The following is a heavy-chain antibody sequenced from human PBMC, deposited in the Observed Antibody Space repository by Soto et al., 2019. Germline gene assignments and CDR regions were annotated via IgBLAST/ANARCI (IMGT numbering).Heavy chain of an antibody. Sequence: ASVKVSGKASGYTFAGSYMLGVRQAPGLGLEGMGWINPNSGGTNYAQQFQGWVTMTRDTSISTAYMELSRLRSDDTAVYYCAKQRGVAGPEKHWFDPWGQGTLVTVSS. V-gene: IGHV1-2*04. D-gene: IGHD6-19*01. CDR3: AKQRGVAGPEKHWFDP. J-gene: IGHJ5*02. CDR1: GYTFAGSY. CDR2: INPNSGGT.